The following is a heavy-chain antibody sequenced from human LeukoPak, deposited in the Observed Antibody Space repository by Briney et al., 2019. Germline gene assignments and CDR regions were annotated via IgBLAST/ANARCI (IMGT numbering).Heavy chain of an antibody. J-gene: IGHJ3*01. CDR2: ISGSGDRT. V-gene: IGHV3-23*01. Sequence: PGGSLRLSCAASGFTFSSYSMSWFRQAPGKGLEWVSSISGSGDRTYYVDSVKGRFTISRDNSKNTLFLQMNSLRAEDTAVYYCVQSTTKDAFDVWGQGTMVTVSS. CDR3: VQSTTKDAFDV. D-gene: IGHD1-1*01. CDR1: GFTFSSYS.